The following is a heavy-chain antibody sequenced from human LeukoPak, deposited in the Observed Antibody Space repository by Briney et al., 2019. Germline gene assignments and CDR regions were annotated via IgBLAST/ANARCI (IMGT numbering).Heavy chain of an antibody. D-gene: IGHD2-15*01. CDR1: GDTFSDHT. CDR2: ITSGFTP. Sequence: GGSLRLSCAASGDTFSDHTMSWFRQAPGKGLEWVAGITSGFTPHYADSVKGRFTISRDNSKNTFHLQLNSLRAEDTAIYYCAKDYSESRVSDVFFEYWGQGTLVTVSS. CDR3: AKDYSESRVSDVFFEY. J-gene: IGHJ4*02. V-gene: IGHV3-23*01.